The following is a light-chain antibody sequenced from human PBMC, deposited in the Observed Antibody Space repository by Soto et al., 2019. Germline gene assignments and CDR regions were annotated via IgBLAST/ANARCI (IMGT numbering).Light chain of an antibody. CDR3: QSYDISLSGYVV. J-gene: IGLJ2*01. V-gene: IGLV1-40*01. CDR1: SSNIGAGYD. CDR2: GNS. Sequence: QSVLTQPPSVSGAPGQRVTISCTGSSSNIGAGYDVHWYQQLPGTAPKLLIYGNSNRPSGVPDRFSGSKSGTSASLAITGLQAEDDADYYCQSYDISLSGYVVFGGGTKLTVL.